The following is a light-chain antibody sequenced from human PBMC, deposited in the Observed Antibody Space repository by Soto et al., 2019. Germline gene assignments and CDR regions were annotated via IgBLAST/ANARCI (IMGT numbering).Light chain of an antibody. CDR1: QSVSSSY. V-gene: IGKV3-20*01. CDR3: QQYDSSSWT. J-gene: IGKJ1*01. CDR2: GAS. Sequence: EIVLTQSPGTLSLSAGERATLSCRASQSVSSSYLAWYQQRPGQAPRLLISGASRMATGIPDRFSGSGSGTEFTLPISRLESEDFAVYYCQQYDSSSWTFGQGTKVEIK.